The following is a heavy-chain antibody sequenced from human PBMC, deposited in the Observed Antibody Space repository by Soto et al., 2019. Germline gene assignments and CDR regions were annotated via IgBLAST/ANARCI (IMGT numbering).Heavy chain of an antibody. V-gene: IGHV3-15*01. CDR2: IKSKTDGGTT. CDR1: GFTFSNAW. Sequence: EVQLVESGGGLVKPGGSLRLSCAASGFTFSNAWMSWVRQAPGKGLEWVGRIKSKTDGGTTDYAAPVKGRFTISRDDSKHTLYLQMNSLKTEDTAVYYCTTDLWFGELYRLYYFDYWGQGTLVTVSS. CDR3: TTDLWFGELYRLYYFDY. D-gene: IGHD3-10*01. J-gene: IGHJ4*02.